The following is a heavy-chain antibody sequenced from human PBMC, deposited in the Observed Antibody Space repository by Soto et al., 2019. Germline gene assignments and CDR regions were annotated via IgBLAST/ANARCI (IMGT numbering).Heavy chain of an antibody. V-gene: IGHV1-69*06. CDR2: MCPLFSTT. D-gene: IGHD6-13*01. J-gene: IGHJ4*02. CDR3: AASSSVAAAGYFKF. Sequence: QVQLVQSGAEVKEPGSSVKVSCKATGDLFNNYAFNWVRQAPEQVLEWMGRMCPLFSTTNYAQKFKGRVTIGADKLTTIDYQEISNLESEDTTMYYCAASSSVAAAGYFKFWGQGTLVTVSP. CDR1: GDLFNNYA.